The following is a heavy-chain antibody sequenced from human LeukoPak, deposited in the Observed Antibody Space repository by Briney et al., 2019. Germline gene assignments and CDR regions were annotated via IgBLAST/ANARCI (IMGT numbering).Heavy chain of an antibody. CDR2: IYATGST. D-gene: IGHD1-14*01. J-gene: IGHJ3*02. CDR3: ATGVSRPGTFDT. CDR1: GGSMSDYY. V-gene: IGHV4-4*07. Sequence: SETLSLTCTVSGGSMSDYYWSWIRQPAGKGLEWIGRIYATGSTNYNPSLESRVAMSIDTSKKQFSLRLKSVTAADSAVYYCATGVSRPGTFDTWGQGTMVTVSS.